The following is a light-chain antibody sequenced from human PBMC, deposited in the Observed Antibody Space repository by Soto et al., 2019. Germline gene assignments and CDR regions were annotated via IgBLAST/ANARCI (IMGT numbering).Light chain of an antibody. Sequence: DIQMTQSQPSLAASVGDRVTITCQASQDLTNCLNWYQQKPGEAPKLLIYDTITLEEGVPSRFSGGGSGTDFTFTIDGLQPEDAAIYSCQQYVNLPYTVGQGTKLEIK. CDR2: DTI. V-gene: IGKV1-33*01. CDR3: QQYVNLPYT. J-gene: IGKJ2*01. CDR1: QDLTNC.